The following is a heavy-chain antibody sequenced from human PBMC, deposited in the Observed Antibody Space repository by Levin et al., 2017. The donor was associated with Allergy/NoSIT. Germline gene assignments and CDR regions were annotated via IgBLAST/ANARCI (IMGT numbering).Heavy chain of an antibody. CDR3: ANGRGYSYGYGLERSFDY. J-gene: IGHJ4*02. CDR2: FDPEDGET. CDR1: GYTLTELS. Sequence: EASVKVSCKVSGYTLTELSMHWVRQAPGKGLEWMGGFDPEDGETIYAQKFQGRVTMTEDTSTDTAYMELSSLRSEDTAVYYCANGRGYSYGYGLERSFDYWGQGTLVTVSS. V-gene: IGHV1-24*01. D-gene: IGHD5-18*01.